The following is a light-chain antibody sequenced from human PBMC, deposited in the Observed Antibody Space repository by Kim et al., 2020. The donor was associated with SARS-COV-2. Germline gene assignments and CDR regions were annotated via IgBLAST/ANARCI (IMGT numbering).Light chain of an antibody. J-gene: IGLJ3*02. CDR1: NIGSKS. Sequence: APGKTARITCCGNNIGSKSVHWYQQKPGQAPVLVIYYDSDRPSGIPERFSGSNSGNTATLTISRVEAGDEADYYCQVWDSSSDHRVFGGGTKLTVL. V-gene: IGLV3-21*04. CDR2: YDS. CDR3: QVWDSSSDHRV.